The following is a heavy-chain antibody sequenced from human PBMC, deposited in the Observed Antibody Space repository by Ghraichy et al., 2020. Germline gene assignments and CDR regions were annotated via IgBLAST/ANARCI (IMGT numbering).Heavy chain of an antibody. D-gene: IGHD3-9*01. Sequence: ASVKVSCKTSGYTFTGHYMHWVRQAPGQGLEWMGWINPNNGGTNYAQKFQGRVTMTRDTSISTAYMELSSLTSDDTAVYDCGRDHDILRGLGLTEAYWGQGTLVTVSS. CDR3: GRDHDILRGLGLTEAY. CDR2: INPNNGGT. V-gene: IGHV1-2*02. CDR1: GYTFTGHY. J-gene: IGHJ4*02.